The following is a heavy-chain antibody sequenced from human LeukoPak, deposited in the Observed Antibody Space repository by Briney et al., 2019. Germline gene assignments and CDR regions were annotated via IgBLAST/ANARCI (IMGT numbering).Heavy chain of an antibody. CDR2: IYHSGAT. D-gene: IGHD3-9*01. CDR1: GGSVSSGGYS. J-gene: IGHJ4*02. CDR3: ARGPNDILTGYYRTFFDH. Sequence: TLSLTCAVSGGSVSSGGYSWSWIRQPPGKGLEFITYIYHSGATYYNSSLKSRVTISVDRSKDQFSLKLTSVTAAETAVYYCARGPNDILTGYYRTFFDHWGQGALVTV. V-gene: IGHV4-30-2*01.